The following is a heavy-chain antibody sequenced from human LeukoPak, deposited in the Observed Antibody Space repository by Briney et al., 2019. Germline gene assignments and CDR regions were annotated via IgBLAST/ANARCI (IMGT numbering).Heavy chain of an antibody. Sequence: ASVKVSCKASGYTFTSYAMHWVRQAPGQRLEWMGWINAGNGNTKYSQKFQGRVTITRDTSASTAYMELRSLRSDDTAVYYCARDLDTATVTFDYWGQGTLVTVSS. CDR2: INAGNGNT. CDR1: GYTFTSYA. CDR3: ARDLDTATVTFDY. V-gene: IGHV1-3*01. D-gene: IGHD4-17*01. J-gene: IGHJ4*02.